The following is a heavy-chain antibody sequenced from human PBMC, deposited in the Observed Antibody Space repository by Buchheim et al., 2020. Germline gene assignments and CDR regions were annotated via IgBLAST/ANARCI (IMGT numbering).Heavy chain of an antibody. D-gene: IGHD6-19*01. V-gene: IGHV3-30*18. CDR3: AKDLYGSGWYNYFDP. Sequence: VQLVESGGGVVRPGGSLRLSCAASGFNFNTYGIHWVRQAPGKGLEWVAMTSHDGSATYYADSVKGRFTISRDNSKNTSFLQMNSLRPEDTALYYCAKDLYGSGWYNYFDPWGQGTL. J-gene: IGHJ5*02. CDR2: TSHDGSAT. CDR1: GFNFNTYG.